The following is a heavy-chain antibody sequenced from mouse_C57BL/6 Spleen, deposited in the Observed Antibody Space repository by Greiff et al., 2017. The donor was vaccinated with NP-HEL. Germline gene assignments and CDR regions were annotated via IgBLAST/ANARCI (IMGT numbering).Heavy chain of an antibody. CDR1: GYTFTSYW. V-gene: IGHV1-64*01. CDR2: IHPNSGST. J-gene: IGHJ4*01. D-gene: IGHD1-1*01. Sequence: QVQLQQPGAELVKPGASVKLSCKASGYTFTSYWMHWVKQRPGQGLEWIGMIHPNSGSTNYNEKFKSKATLTVDKSSSTAYMQLSSLTSEDSAVYYCARSNYDGSSYVAYYAMDYWGQGTSVTVSS. CDR3: ARSNYDGSSYVAYYAMDY.